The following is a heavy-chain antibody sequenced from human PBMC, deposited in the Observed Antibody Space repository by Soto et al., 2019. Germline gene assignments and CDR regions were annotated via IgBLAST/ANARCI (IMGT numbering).Heavy chain of an antibody. CDR2: IFYTGST. CDR3: ARHSPFRNNWNYFDY. V-gene: IGHV4-59*08. CDR1: DGSISTYY. D-gene: IGHD1-1*01. Sequence: SETLSLTCTVADGSISTYYWGWIRQPPGKGLEWIGYIFYTGSTNYNPSLKSRVTISVDTSKNQFSLKLSSVTAADTAVYFFARHSPFRNNWNYFDYWGQGTLVTVSS. J-gene: IGHJ4*02.